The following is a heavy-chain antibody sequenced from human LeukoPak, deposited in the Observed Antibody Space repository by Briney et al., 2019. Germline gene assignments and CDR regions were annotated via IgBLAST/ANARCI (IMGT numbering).Heavy chain of an antibody. CDR1: GGSISPYY. CDR2: IYHSGST. CDR3: ARVTLGFGAGFDY. J-gene: IGHJ4*02. V-gene: IGHV4-59*01. Sequence: SETLSLTCTVSGGSISPYYWSWIRQPPGKGLECVGYIYHSGSTNYNPSLKSRLTISVDTSKNPFSLKLSSVTAADTAVYYCARVTLGFGAGFDYWGQGTPVTVSS. D-gene: IGHD3-10*01.